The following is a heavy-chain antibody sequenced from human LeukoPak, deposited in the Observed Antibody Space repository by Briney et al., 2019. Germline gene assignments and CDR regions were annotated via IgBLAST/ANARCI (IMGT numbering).Heavy chain of an antibody. Sequence: ASVKVSCKASGYSFTTYAITWVRQAPGQGLEWMGWINSYTGNPTYDQDFTGRFVFSLDTSVSTAYLQISSLKAEDTAVYYCARVPGLPTTVINLDFWGQGTLVTVSS. D-gene: IGHD4-11*01. V-gene: IGHV7-4-1*02. CDR1: GYSFTTYA. J-gene: IGHJ4*02. CDR3: ARVPGLPTTVINLDF. CDR2: INSYTGNP.